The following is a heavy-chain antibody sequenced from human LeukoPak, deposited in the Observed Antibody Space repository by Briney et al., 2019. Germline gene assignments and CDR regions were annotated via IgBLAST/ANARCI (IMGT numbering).Heavy chain of an antibody. CDR2: IWYDGSNQ. D-gene: IGHD1-26*01. V-gene: IGHV3-33*01. Sequence: PGGSLRLSCAASGFTFSSYGMHWVRQAPGKGLEWVAVIWYDGSNQYYVDSVKGRFTVSGDNAKNTLYLQMNSLRAEDTAVYYCATDRNSGKYYDYWGQGTLVTVSS. CDR3: ATDRNSGKYYDY. J-gene: IGHJ4*02. CDR1: GFTFSSYG.